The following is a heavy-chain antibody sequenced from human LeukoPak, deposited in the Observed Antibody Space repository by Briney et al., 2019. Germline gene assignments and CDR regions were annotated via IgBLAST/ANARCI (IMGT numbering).Heavy chain of an antibody. CDR3: ARADRVMITFSQALSARPASGMDV. Sequence: GGSLRLSCAASGFTFSSYWMHWVRQAPGKGLVWVSRINTDGSSTSYAASVKGRFTSSRDNAKNSLYLQMKRLRAEDTAVYYCARADRVMITFSQALSARPASGMDVWGQGTTVTVSS. V-gene: IGHV3-74*01. D-gene: IGHD3-16*01. J-gene: IGHJ6*02. CDR2: INTDGSST. CDR1: GFTFSSYW.